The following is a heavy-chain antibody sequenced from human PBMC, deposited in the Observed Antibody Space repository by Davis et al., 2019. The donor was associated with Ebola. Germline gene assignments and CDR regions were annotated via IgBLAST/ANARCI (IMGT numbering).Heavy chain of an antibody. CDR1: GFTFSSYA. CDR2: ISGSGGST. D-gene: IGHD2-15*01. Sequence: GESLKISCAASGFTFSSYAMSWVRQAPGKGLEWVSTISGSGGSTYYADSVKGRFTISRDNSKNTLYLQMNSLRAEDTAVYYCARDVDATVVGAAFYYYGMDVWGQGTTVTVSS. J-gene: IGHJ6*02. V-gene: IGHV3-23*01. CDR3: ARDVDATVVGAAFYYYGMDV.